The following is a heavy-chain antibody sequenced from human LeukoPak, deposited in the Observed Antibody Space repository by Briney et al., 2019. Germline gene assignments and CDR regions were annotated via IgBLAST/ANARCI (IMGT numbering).Heavy chain of an antibody. J-gene: IGHJ4*02. D-gene: IGHD1-26*01. CDR3: ARDMGSGSLHY. V-gene: IGHV1-3*01. CDR1: GYTFTTYA. Sequence: ASVKVSCKASGYTFTTYAIHWVRQAPGQRLEWMGWIDAGNAKTRYSQKFQGRVTITRDTSASTMYMDLSSLRSEDTAVYYCARDMGSGSLHYWGQGTLVTVSS. CDR2: IDAGNAKT.